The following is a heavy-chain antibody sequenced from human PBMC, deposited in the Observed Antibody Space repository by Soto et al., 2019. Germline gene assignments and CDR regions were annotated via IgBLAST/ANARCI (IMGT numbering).Heavy chain of an antibody. CDR2: INSDGSST. V-gene: IGHV3-74*01. D-gene: IGHD3-3*01. CDR3: ASFRVFGVVRP. J-gene: IGHJ5*02. Sequence: HPGGSLRLSCAASGFTFSSYWMHWVRQAPGKGLVWVSRINSDGSSTSYADSVKGRFTISRDNAKNTLYLQMNSLRAEDTAVYYCASFRVFGVVRPWGQGTLVTVSS. CDR1: GFTFSSYW.